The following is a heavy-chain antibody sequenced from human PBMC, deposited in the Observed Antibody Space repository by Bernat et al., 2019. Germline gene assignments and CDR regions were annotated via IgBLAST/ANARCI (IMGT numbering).Heavy chain of an antibody. D-gene: IGHD6-13*01. CDR1: GFTFSDYY. Sequence: QVQLVESGGGLVKPGGSLRLSCAASGFTFSDYYMSWIRQAPGKGLEWVSYISSSSSYTNYADPVKGRFTISRDNAKNSLYLQMNSLRAEDTAVYYCARGGSSSWYLVDWFDPWGQGTLVTVSS. J-gene: IGHJ5*02. CDR2: ISSSSSYT. V-gene: IGHV3-11*05. CDR3: ARGGSSSWYLVDWFDP.